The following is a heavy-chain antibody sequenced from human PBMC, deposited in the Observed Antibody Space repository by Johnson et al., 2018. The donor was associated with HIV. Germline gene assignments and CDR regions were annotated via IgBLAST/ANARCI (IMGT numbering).Heavy chain of an antibody. J-gene: IGHJ3*02. Sequence: QVQLVESGGGVVQPGRSLRLSCAASGFTFSSYAMRWVRQAPGKGLEWVSVISYDGSNKYYADSVKGRFTISRDDAKNTLYLQMNSLRAEEAAVYYCAREGDFAAFDIWGQGTMVTVSS. D-gene: IGHD2-21*02. CDR1: GFTFSSYA. CDR2: ISYDGSNK. V-gene: IGHV3-30*04. CDR3: AREGDFAAFDI.